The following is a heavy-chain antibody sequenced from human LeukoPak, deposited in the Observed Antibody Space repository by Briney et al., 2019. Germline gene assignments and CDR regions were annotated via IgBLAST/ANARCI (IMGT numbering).Heavy chain of an antibody. CDR1: GFTFSSYS. CDR2: ISSSGTTI. V-gene: IGHV3-48*04. Sequence: GGSLRLSCAASGFTFSSYSMNWVRQAPGKGLEWVSYISSSGTTIYYADSVKGRFTISRDNAKNSLYLQMSSLRAEDTAVYYCAKALATRHMDVWGQGTTVTVSS. CDR3: AKALATRHMDV. J-gene: IGHJ6*02.